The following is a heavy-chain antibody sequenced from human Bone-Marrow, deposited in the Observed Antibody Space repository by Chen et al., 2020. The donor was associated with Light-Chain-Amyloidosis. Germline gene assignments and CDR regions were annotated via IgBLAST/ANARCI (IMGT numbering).Heavy chain of an antibody. J-gene: IGHJ4*02. CDR1: GYTFTNYG. CDR3: ARTYDSSVDDSVYGYDY. Sequence: QVQLVQSGAEVKRPGASVKVSCKASGYTFTNYGINWVRQAPGQGLEWMGWISTYNGNTKYAQELQGRVTMTTDTSTNTAYMELRSLISDDTAVYYCARTYDSSVDDSVYGYDYWGQGSQATVSS. CDR2: ISTYNGNT. V-gene: IGHV1-18*01. D-gene: IGHD3-22*01.